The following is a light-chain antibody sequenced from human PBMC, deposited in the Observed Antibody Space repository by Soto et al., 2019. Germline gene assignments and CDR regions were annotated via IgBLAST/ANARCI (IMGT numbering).Light chain of an antibody. CDR2: AAY. CDR1: HSISSY. CDR3: QHMRT. V-gene: IGKV1-39*01. J-gene: IGKJ1*01. Sequence: EIQMTQSPSYLSASVGDRVNMTCRSSHSISSYLNWYKQKPRQSLKLLIYAAYSWQSGVPSRFSGSGFGKEFSLTISSLQPDDFGSYYCQHMRTFGQGTKVDIK.